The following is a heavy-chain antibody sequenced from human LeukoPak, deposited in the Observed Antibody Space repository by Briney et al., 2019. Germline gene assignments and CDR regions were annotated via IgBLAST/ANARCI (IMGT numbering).Heavy chain of an antibody. D-gene: IGHD3-10*01. CDR3: AKKGTAGDPPYFDS. Sequence: GGSLRLSCAASGFTFSSHATTWVRQAPGKGLEWVSIISSGGGGTYFADSVKGRFTISRDNSKNTVYLQMNSLRAEDTAVYYCAKKGTAGDPPYFDSWGQGTLVTVS. CDR1: GFTFSSHA. J-gene: IGHJ4*02. V-gene: IGHV3-23*01. CDR2: ISSGGGGT.